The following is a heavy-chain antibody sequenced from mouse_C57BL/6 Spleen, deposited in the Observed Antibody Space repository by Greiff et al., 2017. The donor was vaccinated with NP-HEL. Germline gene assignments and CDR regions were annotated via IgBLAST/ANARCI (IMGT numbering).Heavy chain of an antibody. V-gene: IGHV14-2*01. Sequence: VHVKQSGAELVKPGASVKLSCTASGFNIKDYYMHWVKQRTEQGLEWIGRIDPEDGETKYAPKFQGKATITADTSSNTAYLQLSSLTSEDTAVYYCARKGDSNYDWFAYWGQGTLVTVSA. D-gene: IGHD2-5*01. CDR3: ARKGDSNYDWFAY. CDR1: GFNIKDYY. CDR2: IDPEDGET. J-gene: IGHJ3*01.